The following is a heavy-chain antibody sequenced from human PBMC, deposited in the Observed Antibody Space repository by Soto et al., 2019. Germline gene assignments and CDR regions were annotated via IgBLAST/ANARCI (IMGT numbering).Heavy chain of an antibody. D-gene: IGHD5-12*01. V-gene: IGHV3-23*01. CDR1: GFTFSNYA. CDR2: ITGSGRST. Sequence: EVQLLESGGDLVQPGGSLRLSCALSGFTFSNYAMNWVRQAPGKGLEWVSAITGSGRSTYYAESVKGRFTISRDNSKKTLYLQINSLRSEDTAVYYCANYCGGYAGGEFFKHWCKGTLVTVSS. J-gene: IGHJ1*01. CDR3: ANYCGGYAGGEFFKH.